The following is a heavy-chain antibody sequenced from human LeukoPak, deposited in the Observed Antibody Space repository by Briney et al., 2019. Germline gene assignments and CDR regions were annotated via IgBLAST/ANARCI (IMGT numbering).Heavy chain of an antibody. V-gene: IGHV4-34*01. J-gene: IGHJ3*02. CDR2: INHCGST. D-gene: IGHD3-10*01. CDR1: GGSFSGYY. Sequence: PETLSLTCAVYGGSFSGYYWSWIRQPPGKVLEWIGEINHCGSTNYNPSLKSRVTISVDTSKNQFSLKLSSVTAADTAVYYCARRVIRGVMRDAFDIWGQGTMVTVSS. CDR3: ARRVIRGVMRDAFDI.